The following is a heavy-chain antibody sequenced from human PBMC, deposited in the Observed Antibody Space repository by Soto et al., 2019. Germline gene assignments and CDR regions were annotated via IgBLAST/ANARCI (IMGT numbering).Heavy chain of an antibody. J-gene: IGHJ4*02. CDR1: GYTFDDYG. Sequence: QVQLVQSGAEVTKPGASVKVSCKASGYTFDDYGLSWVRQAPGQGLEWMGWISAYNGNTKYAQKLQARVTMTTDTATSTAYMELRSLRSDDTSVYYCARMGATTGKTSSDYWGQGTLGTVSS. D-gene: IGHD1-26*01. V-gene: IGHV1-18*01. CDR3: ARMGATTGKTSSDY. CDR2: ISAYNGNT.